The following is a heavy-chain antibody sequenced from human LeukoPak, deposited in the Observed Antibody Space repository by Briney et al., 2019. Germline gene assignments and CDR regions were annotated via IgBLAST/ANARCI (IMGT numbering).Heavy chain of an antibody. CDR1: GFSFSSYE. J-gene: IGHJ4*02. CDR2: IRSIVTSI. V-gene: IGHV3-48*03. CDR3: ARGISSSYHRHFDY. Sequence: PGGSLRLSCAASGFSFSSYEMNWVRQAPGKGLEWVSLIRSIVTSIDYVDSVKGRFTISRDNDKNSLYLQMDGLRAEDTAVYYCARGISSSYHRHFDYWGQGILVTVSS. D-gene: IGHD6-13*01.